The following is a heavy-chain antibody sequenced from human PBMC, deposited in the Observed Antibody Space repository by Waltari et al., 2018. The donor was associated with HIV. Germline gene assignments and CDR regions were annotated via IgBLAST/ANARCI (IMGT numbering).Heavy chain of an antibody. J-gene: IGHJ6*02. CDR2: FNPNRCGT. V-gene: IGHV1-2*02. Sequence: QVQLVQSGAEVKKPGASVKVSCKASGYTFTGHYMHWVRQAPGQGLEWMGWFNPNRCGTNYAKKFQGRVTMTRDTSISTAYMELSRLRSDDTAVYYCARAQYYYDSSGYYYGDYGMDVWGQGTTVTVSS. D-gene: IGHD3-22*01. CDR3: ARAQYYYDSSGYYYGDYGMDV. CDR1: GYTFTGHY.